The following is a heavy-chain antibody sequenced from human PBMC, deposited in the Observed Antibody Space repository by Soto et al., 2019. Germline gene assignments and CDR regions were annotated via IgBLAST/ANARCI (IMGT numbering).Heavy chain of an antibody. Sequence: EVQLVQSGAEVKKPGESLKITCKGSGYSFTSYWIGWVRQMPGKGLEWMGIIYPGDSDTRYSPSFQGQVTISADKSISTAYLQWSSLKASDTAMYYCARAMVRGKNYYGVDVWGQGTTVTVSS. CDR2: IYPGDSDT. CDR1: GYSFTSYW. CDR3: ARAMVRGKNYYGVDV. D-gene: IGHD3-10*01. J-gene: IGHJ6*02. V-gene: IGHV5-51*03.